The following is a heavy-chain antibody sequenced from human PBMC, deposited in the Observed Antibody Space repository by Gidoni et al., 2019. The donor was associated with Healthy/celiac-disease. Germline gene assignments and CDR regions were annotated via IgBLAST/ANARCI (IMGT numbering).Heavy chain of an antibody. D-gene: IGHD3-10*01. J-gene: IGHJ4*02. CDR3: ARENGDYYFDY. CDR2: IYYSGST. CDR1: GGSISSGGYY. V-gene: IGHV4-31*03. Sequence: QVQLQESGPGLAKPSQTLSLPCTVPGGSISSGGYYWSWIRQHPGKGLEWIGYIYYSGSTYYNPSLKSRVTISVDTSKNQFSLKLSSVTAADTAVYYCARENGDYYFDYWGQGTLVTVSS.